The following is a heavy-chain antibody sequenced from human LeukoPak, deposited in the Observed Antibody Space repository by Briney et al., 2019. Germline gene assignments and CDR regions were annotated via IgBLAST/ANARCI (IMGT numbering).Heavy chain of an antibody. CDR3: ARQRSTIAARGYYGMDV. D-gene: IGHD6-6*01. Sequence: KCGESLKISCKGSGYSFTSYWIGWVRQMPGKGLEWMGIIYPGDSDTRYSPSFQGQVTISADKSISTAYLQWSSLKASDTAMYYCARQRSTIAARGYYGMDVWGQGTTVTVSS. J-gene: IGHJ6*02. CDR1: GYSFTSYW. CDR2: IYPGDSDT. V-gene: IGHV5-51*01.